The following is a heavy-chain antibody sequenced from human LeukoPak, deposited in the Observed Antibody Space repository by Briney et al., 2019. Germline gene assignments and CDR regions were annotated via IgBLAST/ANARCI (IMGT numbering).Heavy chain of an antibody. CDR2: INPNSGGT. CDR1: GYTFTGYY. Sequence: ASVKVSCKASGYTFTGYYMHWVRQAPGQGLEWMGWINPNSGGTNHAQKFQGRVTMTRDTSISTAYMELSRLRSDDTAVYYCARGKQQRSHPNYGMDVWGQGTTVTVSS. J-gene: IGHJ6*02. V-gene: IGHV1-2*02. D-gene: IGHD6-13*01. CDR3: ARGKQQRSHPNYGMDV.